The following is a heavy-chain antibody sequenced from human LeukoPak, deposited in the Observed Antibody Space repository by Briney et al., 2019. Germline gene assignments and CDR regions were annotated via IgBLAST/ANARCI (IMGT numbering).Heavy chain of an antibody. J-gene: IGHJ3*02. Sequence: PSETLSLTCTVSGGSISSSSCYWGWIRQPPGKGLEWIGSIYYSGSTYYNPSLKSRVTISVDTSKNQFSLKLSSVTAADTAVYYCARRRITIFGVVYDAFDIWGQGTMVTVSS. CDR2: IYYSGST. V-gene: IGHV4-39*01. D-gene: IGHD3-3*01. CDR1: GGSISSSSCY. CDR3: ARRRITIFGVVYDAFDI.